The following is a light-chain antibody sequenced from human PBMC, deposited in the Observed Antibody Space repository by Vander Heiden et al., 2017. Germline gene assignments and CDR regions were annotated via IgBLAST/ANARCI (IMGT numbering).Light chain of an antibody. Sequence: DIQLTQSPSTLSASVGDRVTITCRASQIINTWLAWYQQKPGKAPKLLIYKASHVESGVPSRFSGSGSGTDFTLTISSLQPDDFATYYCQHENNFPWTFGQGTKVEIK. CDR1: QIINTW. CDR2: KAS. J-gene: IGKJ1*01. V-gene: IGKV1-5*03. CDR3: QHENNFPWT.